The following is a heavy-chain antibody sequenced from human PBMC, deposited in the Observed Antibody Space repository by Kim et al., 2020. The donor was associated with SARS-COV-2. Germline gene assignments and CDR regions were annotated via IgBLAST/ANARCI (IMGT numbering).Heavy chain of an antibody. J-gene: IGHJ4*02. D-gene: IGHD3-3*01. CDR2: IYYSGST. V-gene: IGHV4-31*03. CDR3: AGGRITIFGVVTEVDY. Sequence: SETLSLTCTVSGGSISSGGFYWSWIRQHPGKGLEWIGYIYYSGSTYYNPSLKSRVTRSVDTSKNQFSLKLSFVTAADTAVYYCAGGRITIFGVVTEVDYWGQGTLVTVSS. CDR1: GGSISSGGFY.